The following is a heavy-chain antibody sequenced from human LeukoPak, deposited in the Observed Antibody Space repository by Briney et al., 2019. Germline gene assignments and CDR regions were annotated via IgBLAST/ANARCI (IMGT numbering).Heavy chain of an antibody. V-gene: IGHV3-48*04. D-gene: IGHD3-3*01. J-gene: IGHJ4*02. CDR2: ISSSSSTI. CDR3: ARVRFLEWLPQDIHFDY. Sequence: GGSLRLSCAASGFTFSSYSMNWVRQAPGKGLEWVSYISSSSSTIYYADSVKGRFTISRDNAKNSLYLQMNSLRAEDTAVYYCARVRFLEWLPQDIHFDYWGQGTLVTVSS. CDR1: GFTFSSYS.